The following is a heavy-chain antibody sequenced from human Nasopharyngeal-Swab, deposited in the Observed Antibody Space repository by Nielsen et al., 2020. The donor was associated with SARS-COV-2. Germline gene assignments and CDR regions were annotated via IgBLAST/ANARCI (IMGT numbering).Heavy chain of an antibody. V-gene: IGHV3-23*01. Sequence: GGSLRLSCAASGFTFRSYAISWVRQAPGKGLEWVSVISGSAHTTYYAESVKGRFTISRDNSKNTVNLQMNILRVEDTAIYYCAKDRDSGDDSDDYYHYYGMDVWGQGTTVTVFS. CDR3: AKDRDSGDDSDDYYHYYGMDV. CDR1: GFTFRSYA. CDR2: ISGSAHTT. J-gene: IGHJ6*02. D-gene: IGHD5-12*01.